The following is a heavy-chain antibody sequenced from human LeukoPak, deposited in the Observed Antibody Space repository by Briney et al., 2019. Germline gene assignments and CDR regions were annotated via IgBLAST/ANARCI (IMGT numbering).Heavy chain of an antibody. J-gene: IGHJ1*01. Sequence: PSETLSLTCAVSGGSISSSNWWSWVRQPPGKGLEWIGEIYHSGSTNYNPSLKSRVTISVDTSKNQFSLKLSSVTAADTAVYFCARDYFDSSAYWQDFWGQGTLVTVSS. CDR2: IYHSGST. V-gene: IGHV4-4*02. CDR3: ARDYFDSSAYWQDF. CDR1: GGSISSSNW. D-gene: IGHD3-22*01.